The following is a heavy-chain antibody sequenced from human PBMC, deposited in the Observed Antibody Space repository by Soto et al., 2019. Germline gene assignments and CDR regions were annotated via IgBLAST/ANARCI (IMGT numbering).Heavy chain of an antibody. CDR1: GFTFSGYH. CDR2: ISIYSDTI. CDR3: ARDRGEIDY. V-gene: IGHV3-48*02. D-gene: IGHD4-17*01. J-gene: IGHJ4*02. Sequence: LRLSCAASGFTFSGYHMSWVRQAPGKGLQWISYISIYSDTIYYADSVKGRFTISRDNAKNSLYLQMNSLRDEDTAVYYCARDRGEIDYWGQGTLVTVSS.